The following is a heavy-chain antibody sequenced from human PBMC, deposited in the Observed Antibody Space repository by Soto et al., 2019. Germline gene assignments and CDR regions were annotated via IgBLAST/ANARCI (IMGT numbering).Heavy chain of an antibody. CDR1: GFTFSSYS. CDR2: ISSSSSYI. D-gene: IGHD3-22*01. CDR3: ARDSRHYDSSVFDY. Sequence: EVQLVESGGGLVKPGGSLRLSCAASGFTFSSYSMNWVRQAPGKGLEWVSSISSSSSYIYYADSVKGRFTISRDNAKNSLYLQMNSLRAEDTAVYYCARDSRHYDSSVFDYWGQGTLVTVSS. J-gene: IGHJ4*02. V-gene: IGHV3-21*01.